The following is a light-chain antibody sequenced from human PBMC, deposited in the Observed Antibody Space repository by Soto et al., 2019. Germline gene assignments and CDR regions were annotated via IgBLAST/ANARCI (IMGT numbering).Light chain of an antibody. J-gene: IGKJ2*01. CDR2: GVS. V-gene: IGKV3-20*01. CDR1: QSVTSIF. CDR3: QQYGNSPYA. Sequence: EIVLTQSPGTLSLSPGERATLSCRASQSVTSIFLAWFQQNPGQAPRLLIYGVSSRATGIPDRFSGSGSGTDFTLTISRLEPEDSAVYYCQQYGNSPYAFGQGTKLEIK.